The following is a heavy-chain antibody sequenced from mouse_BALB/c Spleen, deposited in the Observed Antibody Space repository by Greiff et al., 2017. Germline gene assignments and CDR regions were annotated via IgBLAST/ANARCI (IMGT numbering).Heavy chain of an antibody. Sequence: EVMLVESGGGLVQPGGSLRLSCATSGFTFTDYYMSWVRQPPGKALEWLGFIRNKANGYTTEYSASVKGRFTISRDNSQSILYLQMNTLRAEDSATYYCARDGHMDYWGQGTSVTVSS. CDR3: ARDGHMDY. V-gene: IGHV7-3*02. CDR2: IRNKANGYTT. CDR1: GFTFTDYY. J-gene: IGHJ4*01.